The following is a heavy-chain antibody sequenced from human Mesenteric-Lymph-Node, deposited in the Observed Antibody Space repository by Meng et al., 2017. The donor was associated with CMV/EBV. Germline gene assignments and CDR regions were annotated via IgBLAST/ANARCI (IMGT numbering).Heavy chain of an antibody. J-gene: IGHJ6*02. V-gene: IGHV1-18*01. Sequence: ASVKVSCKASGYTFTTYGISWVRQAPGQGLEWMGWMSAYRGSANYAQNFQGRVTMTTDTSTSTAYMELRSLRSDDTAVYYCARDGQLGYGMDVWGQGTTVTVSS. D-gene: IGHD2-2*01. CDR2: MSAYRGSA. CDR3: ARDGQLGYGMDV. CDR1: GYTFTTYG.